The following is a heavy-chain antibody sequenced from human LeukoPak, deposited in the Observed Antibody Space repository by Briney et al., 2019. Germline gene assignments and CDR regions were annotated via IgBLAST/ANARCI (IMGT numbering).Heavy chain of an antibody. J-gene: IGHJ4*02. D-gene: IGHD6-13*01. CDR2: INTDGRSI. Sequence: PGGSLRLSCAASGFTFSSYWMHWVRQAPGKGLVWVSHINTDGRSISYADSVKGRFTVSRDNAKNTLYLQMNSLRADDTAVYYCARDLAAAQYYFDYWGQGTLVTVSS. CDR3: ARDLAAAQYYFDY. CDR1: GFTFSSYW. V-gene: IGHV3-74*01.